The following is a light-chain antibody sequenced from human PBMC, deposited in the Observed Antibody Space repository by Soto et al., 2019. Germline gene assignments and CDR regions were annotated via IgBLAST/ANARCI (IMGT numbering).Light chain of an antibody. V-gene: IGLV1-47*01. CDR1: SSNIGSNY. Sequence: QSVLTQPPSASGTPGQRVTISCSGSSSNIGSNYVYWYQQLPGTAPKLLIYRNNQRPSGVPDRFSGSKSGTSASLASSGLRAEDEADYYCAAWDDSLSVYVFGTGTKLTVL. CDR3: AAWDDSLSVYV. J-gene: IGLJ1*01. CDR2: RNN.